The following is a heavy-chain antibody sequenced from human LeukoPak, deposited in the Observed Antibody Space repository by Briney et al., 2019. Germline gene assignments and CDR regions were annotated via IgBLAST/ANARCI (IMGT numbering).Heavy chain of an antibody. Sequence: GGSLRLSCAGSGFTFSDFWMTWVRQTPGKGLEWVANIKEDGTEKNLVDSVKGRFTISRDNAKNSLYLQMNSLRAEDTAVYYCARDMDSSGWFAWDYWGQGTLVTVSS. V-gene: IGHV3-7*01. CDR2: IKEDGTEK. CDR3: ARDMDSSGWFAWDY. J-gene: IGHJ4*02. D-gene: IGHD6-19*01. CDR1: GFTFSDFW.